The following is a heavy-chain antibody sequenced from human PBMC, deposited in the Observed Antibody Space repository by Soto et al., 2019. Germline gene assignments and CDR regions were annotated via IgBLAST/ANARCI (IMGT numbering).Heavy chain of an antibody. CDR1: GYTFTSYG. J-gene: IGHJ5*02. Sequence: ASVKVSCKASGYTFTSYGISWVRQAPGQGLEWMGWISAYNGNTNYAQKLQGRVTMTTDTSTSTAYMERRSLRSDDTAVYYWGSDRSAWRIAAAGTFVDPWRQAPLATLS. CDR2: ISAYNGNT. V-gene: IGHV1-18*01. D-gene: IGHD6-13*01. CDR3: GSDRSAWRIAAAGTFVDP.